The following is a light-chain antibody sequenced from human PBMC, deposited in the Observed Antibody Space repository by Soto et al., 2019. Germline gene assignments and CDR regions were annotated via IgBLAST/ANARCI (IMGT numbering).Light chain of an antibody. CDR2: GAS. CDR1: QSVSSN. CDR3: QQYNNWPRT. Sequence: EIVMTQAPATLSVSPGERATLSCRASQSVSSNLAWYQQKPGQAPRLLIYGASTRATGIPARFSGSGSGTEFTLTIRSLQSEDFAVYYFQQYNNWPRTFGQGTKVEI. J-gene: IGKJ1*01. V-gene: IGKV3-15*01.